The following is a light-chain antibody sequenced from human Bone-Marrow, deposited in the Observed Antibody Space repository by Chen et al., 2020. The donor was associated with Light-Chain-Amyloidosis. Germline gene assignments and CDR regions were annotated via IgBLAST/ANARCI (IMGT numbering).Light chain of an antibody. CDR1: SGDVGTYNY. CDR3: SSFTSSSSYV. Sequence: QSALTQPTSASGSPGQSITISCTGTSGDVGTYNYVSWYQQHPGKAPKVMIYAVSNRPSGVSNRFSGSKSGNTASLTISGLQAEDEADYYCSSFTSSSSYVFGPGTKVTVL. J-gene: IGLJ1*01. V-gene: IGLV2-14*01. CDR2: AVS.